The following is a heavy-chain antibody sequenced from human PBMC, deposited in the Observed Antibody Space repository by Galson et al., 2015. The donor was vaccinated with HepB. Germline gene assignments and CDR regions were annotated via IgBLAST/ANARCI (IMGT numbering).Heavy chain of an antibody. CDR3: VRDLNYGSGSYNGYFDY. V-gene: IGHV3-74*01. CDR2: IYSDGSTK. Sequence: SLRLSCAASGFTFSKYWMHWVRQAPGQGLVWVAHIYSDGSTKTYADSVKGRFTISRDNAKNTLYLQMNSLRAEDTAVYYCVRDLNYGSGSYNGYFDYWGQGALGTVSS. CDR1: GFTFSKYW. J-gene: IGHJ4*02. D-gene: IGHD3-10*01.